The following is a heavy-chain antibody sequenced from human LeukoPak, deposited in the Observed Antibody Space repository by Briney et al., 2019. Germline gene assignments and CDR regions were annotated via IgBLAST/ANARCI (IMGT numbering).Heavy chain of an antibody. CDR2: IEQDGSEK. CDR1: GFTFSSYW. D-gene: IGHD3-3*01. V-gene: IGHV3-7*01. CDR3: ARDGRDFWSGYPKTGVDY. Sequence: GRSLRLSCAASGFTFSSYWMSWVRQAPGKGLEWVANIEQDGSEKYYVDSVKGRFTISRDNAKNSLYLQMNSLRAEDTAVYYCARDGRDFWSGYPKTGVDYWGQGTLVTVSS. J-gene: IGHJ4*02.